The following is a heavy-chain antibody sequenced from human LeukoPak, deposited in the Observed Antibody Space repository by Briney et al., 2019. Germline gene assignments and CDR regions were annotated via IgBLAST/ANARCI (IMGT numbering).Heavy chain of an antibody. J-gene: IGHJ4*02. CDR1: GGSISSGGYY. V-gene: IGHV4-31*03. CDR3: ARDGGRVYCSSTSCFVGYFDY. D-gene: IGHD2-2*01. Sequence: SQTLSLTCTVSGGSISSGGYYRSWIRQHPGKGLEWIGYIYYSGSTYYNPSLKSRVTLSVDTSKNQFSLKLSSVTAADTAVYYCARDGGRVYCSSTSCFVGYFDYWGQGTLVTVPS. CDR2: IYYSGST.